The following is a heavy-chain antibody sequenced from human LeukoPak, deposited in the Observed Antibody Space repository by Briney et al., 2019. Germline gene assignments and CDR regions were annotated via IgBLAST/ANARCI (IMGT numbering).Heavy chain of an antibody. CDR3: ATLKPEGLAGF. CDR1: GYSFSAYH. J-gene: IGHJ4*02. CDR2: INPNSGGT. D-gene: IGHD1-14*01. V-gene: IGHV1-2*02. Sequence: ASVKVFCKASGYSFSAYHINWVRPAPGQGLEWMGSINPNSGGTNYAQNFQGRVTMTRDKSINTAYMELSSLRSDDTAVYYCATLKPEGLAGFWGQGTLVTVSS.